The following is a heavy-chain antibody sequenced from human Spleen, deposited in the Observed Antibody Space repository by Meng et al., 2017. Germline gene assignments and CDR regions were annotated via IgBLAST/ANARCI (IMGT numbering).Heavy chain of an antibody. CDR3: ARGLPGEFFTVTTQTLDY. D-gene: IGHD4-17*01. Sequence: QGPLQQCGAGLLKASETLSLTCALDGGSFGGGYWSWIRQPPGEGLEWIGEINRSGSTNYNPSLKSRVTISADTSKNQFSLKLSSVTAADTAVYYCARGLPGEFFTVTTQTLDYWGQGTLVTVSS. J-gene: IGHJ4*02. CDR1: GGSFGGGY. V-gene: IGHV4-34*01. CDR2: INRSGST.